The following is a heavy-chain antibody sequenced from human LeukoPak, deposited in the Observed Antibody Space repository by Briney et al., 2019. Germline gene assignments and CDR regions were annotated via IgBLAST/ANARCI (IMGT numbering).Heavy chain of an antibody. CDR2: INPNSGGT. Sequence: ASVKVSCKASGYTFTGYYMHRVRQAPGQGLEWMGWINPNSGGTNYAQKFQGRVTMTRDTFISTAYMELSRLRSDDTAVYYCARSRRITIFGVVIEQYYFDYWGQGTLVTVSS. D-gene: IGHD3-3*01. CDR1: GYTFTGYY. V-gene: IGHV1-2*02. CDR3: ARSRRITIFGVVIEQYYFDY. J-gene: IGHJ4*02.